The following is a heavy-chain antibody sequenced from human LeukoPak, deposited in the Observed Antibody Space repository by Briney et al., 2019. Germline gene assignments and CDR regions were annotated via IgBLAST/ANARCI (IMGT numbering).Heavy chain of an antibody. CDR1: GFTFSSYW. Sequence: GGSLRLSCAASGFTFSSYWMSWVRQAPGKGLEYVSAISSNGGSTYYANSVKGRFTISRDNSKNTLYLQMGSLRAEDMAVYYCASFYSNYNYWGQGTLVTVSS. CDR2: ISSNGGST. V-gene: IGHV3-64*01. CDR3: ASFYSNYNY. D-gene: IGHD4-11*01. J-gene: IGHJ4*02.